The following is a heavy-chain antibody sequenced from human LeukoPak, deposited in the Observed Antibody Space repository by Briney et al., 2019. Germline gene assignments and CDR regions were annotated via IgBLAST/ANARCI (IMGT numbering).Heavy chain of an antibody. CDR2: IYYSGST. Sequence: SETLSLTCTVSGGSISSYYWSWIRRPPGKGLEWIGYIYYSGSTNYNPSLKSRVTISVDTSKNQFSLKLSSVTAADTAVYYCAKVTVAGTVLFDPWGQGTLVTVSS. V-gene: IGHV4-59*01. D-gene: IGHD6-19*01. CDR3: AKVTVAGTVLFDP. J-gene: IGHJ5*02. CDR1: GGSISSYY.